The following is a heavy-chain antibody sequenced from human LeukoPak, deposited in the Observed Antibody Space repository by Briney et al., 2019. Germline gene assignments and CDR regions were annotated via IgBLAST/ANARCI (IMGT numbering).Heavy chain of an antibody. J-gene: IGHJ4*02. CDR3: ARLGYATANFDY. V-gene: IGHV4-39*01. D-gene: IGHD2-21*02. Sequence: PSETLSLTCTVSGGSISSSSYYWGWIRQPPGKGLEWIGSIYYSGSTYYNPSLKSRVTISVDTSKNQFSLKLSSVTAADTAVYYCARLGYATANFDYWGQGTLVTVSS. CDR1: GGSISSSSYY. CDR2: IYYSGST.